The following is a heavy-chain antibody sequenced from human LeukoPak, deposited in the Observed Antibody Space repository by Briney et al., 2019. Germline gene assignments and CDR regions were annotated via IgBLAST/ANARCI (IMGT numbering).Heavy chain of an antibody. V-gene: IGHV4-34*01. J-gene: IGHJ6*04. CDR3: ARGGTGGSGSYYTKYYYYYGMDV. CDR1: GGSFSGYY. CDR2: IYHSGST. Sequence: PSETLSLTCAVYGGSFSGYYWSWIRQPPGKGLEWIGEIYHSGSTNYNPSLKSRVTISVDTSKNQFSLKLSSVTAADTAVYYCARGGTGGSGSYYTKYYYYYGMDVWGKGTTVTVSS. D-gene: IGHD3-10*01.